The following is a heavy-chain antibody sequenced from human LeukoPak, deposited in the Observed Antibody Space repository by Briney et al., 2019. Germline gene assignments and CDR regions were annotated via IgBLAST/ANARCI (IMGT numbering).Heavy chain of an antibody. J-gene: IGHJ4*02. V-gene: IGHV3-30*01. CDR2: ISYDGSNK. CDR1: GFTFSSYA. D-gene: IGHD3-9*01. Sequence: GGSLRLSCAASGFTFSSYAMHWVRQAPGKGLEWVAVISYDGSNKYYADSVKGRFTISRDNSKNTLYLQMNSLRAEDTAVYYCARDWYDILTGPNGYFDYWGQGTLVTVSS. CDR3: ARDWYDILTGPNGYFDY.